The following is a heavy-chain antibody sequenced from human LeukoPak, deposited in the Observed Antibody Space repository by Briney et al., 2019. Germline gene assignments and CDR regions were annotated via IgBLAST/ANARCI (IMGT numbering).Heavy chain of an antibody. V-gene: IGHV3-23*01. CDR2: ISGSGGST. CDR1: GFTYSSYA. D-gene: IGHD3-16*02. J-gene: IGHJ4*02. CDR3: AKSNRGTPAGLDY. Sequence: GGSLRLSCAASGFTYSSYAMSWVRQAPGKGLEWVSAISGSGGSTYYADSVKGRFTISRDNSKNTLYLEMSTLGAEDTAVYYCAKSNRGTPAGLDYWGQGTLVTVSS.